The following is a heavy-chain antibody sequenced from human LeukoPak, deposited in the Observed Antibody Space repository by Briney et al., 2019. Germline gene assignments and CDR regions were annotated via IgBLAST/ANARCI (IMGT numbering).Heavy chain of an antibody. D-gene: IGHD3-9*01. J-gene: IGHJ6*03. V-gene: IGHV3-74*01. CDR2: INSDGSST. CDR3: ARVALDEGDILTGYSWDYYYYMDV. Sequence: QPGGSLRLSCAASGFTFSSYWMHWVRQAPGKGLVWVSRINSDGSSTSYADSVKGRFTISRDNAKNTLYLQMNSLRAEDTAVYYCARVALDEGDILTGYSWDYYYYMDVWGKGTTVTISS. CDR1: GFTFSSYW.